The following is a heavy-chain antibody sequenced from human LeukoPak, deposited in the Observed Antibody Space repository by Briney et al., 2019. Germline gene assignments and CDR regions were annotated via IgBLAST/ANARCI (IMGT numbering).Heavy chain of an antibody. Sequence: ASVKVSCKASGYTFTGYYMHWVRQAPGQGLEWMGWINPNSGGTNYAQKFQGRVTMTRDTSISTAYMELSRLRSDDTAVYYCARDYYGSGRSFDPWGQGTLVTVFS. J-gene: IGHJ5*02. CDR2: INPNSGGT. CDR1: GYTFTGYY. D-gene: IGHD3-10*01. CDR3: ARDYYGSGRSFDP. V-gene: IGHV1-2*02.